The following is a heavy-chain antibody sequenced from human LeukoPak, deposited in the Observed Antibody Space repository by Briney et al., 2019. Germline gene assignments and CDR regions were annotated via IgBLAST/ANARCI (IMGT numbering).Heavy chain of an antibody. D-gene: IGHD3-10*01. Sequence: PSETLSLTCAVYGGSFSGYYWSWIRQPPGKGLEWIGEINHSGSTNYNPSLKSRVTISVDTSKNQFSLKLSSVTATDTAVYYCSRVTPIGFDYWGQGTLVTVSS. CDR2: INHSGST. CDR1: GGSFSGYY. V-gene: IGHV4-34*01. CDR3: SRVTPIGFDY. J-gene: IGHJ4*02.